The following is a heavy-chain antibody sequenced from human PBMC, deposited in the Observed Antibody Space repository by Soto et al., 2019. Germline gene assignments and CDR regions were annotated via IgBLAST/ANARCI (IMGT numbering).Heavy chain of an antibody. J-gene: IGHJ4*02. CDR3: AKGGPAGFCSGGRCYFDY. Sequence: EVQLVESGGGLVQPGSSLRLSCVASGVTFVDYAMHWIPRVPGKGLDRVSSISWNSNIIGYPDSVMGRFTISRDNAKNSLYLQMNGLRPEDTALYYCAKGGPAGFCSGGRCYFDYWGQGTLVTVSS. CDR1: GVTFVDYA. V-gene: IGHV3-9*01. CDR2: ISWNSNII. D-gene: IGHD2-15*01.